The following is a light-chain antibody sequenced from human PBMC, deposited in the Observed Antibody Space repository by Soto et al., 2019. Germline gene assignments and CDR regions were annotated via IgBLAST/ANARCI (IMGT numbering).Light chain of an antibody. V-gene: IGLV2-8*01. CDR1: SSDGGGYNY. J-gene: IGLJ2*01. CDR3: SSYAGSHVV. CDR2: EVS. Sequence: QSALTHPPSASGSPGQSVTISCPGTSSDGGGYNYVSWYQQHPGKAPKLMIYEVSKRPSGVPDRFAGSKSGNTASLTVSGLQAEDEADYYCSSYAGSHVVFGGGTKLTVL.